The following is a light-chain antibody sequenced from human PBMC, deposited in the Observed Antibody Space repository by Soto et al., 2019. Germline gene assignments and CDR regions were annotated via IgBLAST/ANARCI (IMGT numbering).Light chain of an antibody. Sequence: EVVLTQSPGTLSLSPGERAALSCRASQSVRSTYLAWYQQKPGQAPRLLIYGASSRATGIPDRFSGSGSGTDFTLTISRLEPEDFAVYYCQLYGSPPLYTFGPGTKLEI. CDR3: QLYGSPPLYT. CDR1: QSVRSTY. V-gene: IGKV3-20*01. CDR2: GAS. J-gene: IGKJ2*01.